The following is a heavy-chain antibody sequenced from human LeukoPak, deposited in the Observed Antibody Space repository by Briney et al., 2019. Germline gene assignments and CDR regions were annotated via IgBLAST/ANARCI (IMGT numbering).Heavy chain of an antibody. CDR2: INHSGST. Sequence: SETLSLTCAVYGGSFSGYYWGWIRQSPGKGLEWIGEINHSGSTNYNPSLKSRVTISVDTSKNQFSLKLSSVTAADTAVYYCARGARWLQFRDYWGQGTLVTVSS. V-gene: IGHV4-34*01. CDR1: GGSFSGYY. CDR3: ARGARWLQFRDY. J-gene: IGHJ4*02. D-gene: IGHD5-24*01.